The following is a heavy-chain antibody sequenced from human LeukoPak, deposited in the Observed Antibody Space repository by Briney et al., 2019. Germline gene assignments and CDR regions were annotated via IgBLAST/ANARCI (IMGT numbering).Heavy chain of an antibody. V-gene: IGHV3-23*01. Sequence: GGSLRLSCTASGFTFSSYAMSWVRQAPGKGLEWVSSISDTGDSTYYADSVKGRFTISRDNSKNMLYLQMNSLRAEDTAVYYCAKDPMTSVTTTAYWGQGTLVTVSS. D-gene: IGHD4-17*01. J-gene: IGHJ4*02. CDR3: AKDPMTSVTTTAY. CDR1: GFTFSSYA. CDR2: ISDTGDST.